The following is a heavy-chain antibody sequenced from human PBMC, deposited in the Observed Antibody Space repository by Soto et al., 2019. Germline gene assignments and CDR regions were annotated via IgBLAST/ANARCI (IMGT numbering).Heavy chain of an antibody. CDR1: GGSISSYY. V-gene: IGHV4-59*08. Sequence: QVQLQESGPGLVKPSETLALTCTVSGGSISSYYWTWIRQPPGKGLEWIEFIYKSGSTNYNPSFRSRGTTSGAPSKNRFALRVRSVTAADTAVYYCASIGYHYGSASYPLDYWGQGTLVTVSS. CDR2: IYKSGST. D-gene: IGHD3-10*01. J-gene: IGHJ4*02. CDR3: ASIGYHYGSASYPLDY.